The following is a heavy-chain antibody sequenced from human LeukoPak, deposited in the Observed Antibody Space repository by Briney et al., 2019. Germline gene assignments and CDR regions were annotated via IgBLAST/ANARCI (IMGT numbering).Heavy chain of an antibody. J-gene: IGHJ6*02. CDR1: GGSISSSSYY. D-gene: IGHD6-19*01. V-gene: IGHV4-39*01. Sequence: SETLSLTCTVSGGSISSSSYYWGWIRQPPGKGLEWIGSIYYSGSTYYNPSHKSRVTISVDTSKNQFSLKLSSVTAADTAVYYCARLAGYSSGWYGTDYYYYGMDVWGQGTTVTVSS. CDR2: IYYSGST. CDR3: ARLAGYSSGWYGTDYYYYGMDV.